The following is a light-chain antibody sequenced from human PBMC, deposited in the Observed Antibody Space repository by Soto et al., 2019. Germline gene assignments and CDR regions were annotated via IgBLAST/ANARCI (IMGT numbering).Light chain of an antibody. CDR3: QQSNNWPPLT. CDR1: QSVAGN. V-gene: IGKV3-15*01. Sequence: MTQSPSSLPPPVGHRVSLSCRSSQSVAGNLAWYQQKPGQPPRLLIYGVSTRATGVPARFSGSGSETDFSLTISSLQIEDFALYYCQQSNNWPPLTFGGGTKVDIK. CDR2: GVS. J-gene: IGKJ4*01.